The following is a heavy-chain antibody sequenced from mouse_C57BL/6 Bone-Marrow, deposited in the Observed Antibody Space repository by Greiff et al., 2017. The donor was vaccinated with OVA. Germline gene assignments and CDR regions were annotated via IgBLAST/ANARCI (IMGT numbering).Heavy chain of an antibody. Sequence: QVQLQQSGAELVKPGASVKMSCKASGYTFTSYWITWVKQRPGQGLEWIGDIYPGSGSTNYNEKFKSKATLTVDTSSSTAYMQLSSLTSEDSAVYYCARGYYYGSSRYAMDYWGQGTSVTVSS. V-gene: IGHV1-55*01. J-gene: IGHJ4*01. CDR1: GYTFTSYW. CDR2: IYPGSGST. CDR3: ARGYYYGSSRYAMDY. D-gene: IGHD1-1*01.